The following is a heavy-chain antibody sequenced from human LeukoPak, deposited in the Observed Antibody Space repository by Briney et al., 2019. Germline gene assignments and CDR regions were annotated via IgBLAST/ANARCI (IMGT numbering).Heavy chain of an antibody. CDR1: GFTFSSNA. CDR3: AKLAVGATTGQVIDY. V-gene: IGHV3-23*01. D-gene: IGHD1-26*01. J-gene: IGHJ4*02. Sequence: GGSLRLSCAASGFTFSSNAMSWVRQAPGKGLEWVSAISGSGGSTYYADSVKGRFTISRDNSKNTLYLQMNSLRAEDTAVYYCAKLAVGATTGQVIDYWGQGTLVTVSS. CDR2: ISGSGGST.